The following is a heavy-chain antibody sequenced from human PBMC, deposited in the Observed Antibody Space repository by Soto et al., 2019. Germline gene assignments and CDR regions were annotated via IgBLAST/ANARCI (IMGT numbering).Heavy chain of an antibody. CDR2: ISSSSSYT. J-gene: IGHJ4*02. D-gene: IGHD5-12*01. CDR1: GFTFSDYY. V-gene: IGHV3-11*05. Sequence: QVQLVESGGGLVKPGGSLRLSCAASGFTFSDYYMSWIRQAPGKGLEWVSYISSSSSYTNYADSVKGRFTISRDNAKNPLYLQIKSLRAEDTAVYYCARDHHRYSGYDYVDYLGQGTLVTVSS. CDR3: ARDHHRYSGYDYVDY.